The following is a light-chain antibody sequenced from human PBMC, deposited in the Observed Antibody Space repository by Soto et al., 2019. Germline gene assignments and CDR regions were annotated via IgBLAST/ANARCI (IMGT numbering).Light chain of an antibody. J-gene: IGKJ1*01. CDR3: QQSYSTPQT. CDR2: AAS. V-gene: IGKV1-39*01. CDR1: QTIIGY. Sequence: DIQMTQSPSSLSASIGDSVTITCRASQTIIGYLNWYQQKPGKAPRLLINAASNLQSGVPSRFRGSGSETDFTLTISSLQPEDFATYYCQQSYSTPQTFGQGTKVDIK.